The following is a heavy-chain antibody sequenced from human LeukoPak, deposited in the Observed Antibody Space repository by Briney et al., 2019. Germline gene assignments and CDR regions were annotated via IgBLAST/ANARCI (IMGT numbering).Heavy chain of an antibody. CDR1: TFTFSSYA. D-gene: IGHD4-17*01. CDR3: ARGAYGDYDS. Sequence: GGPLRLACAASTFTFSSYAMRWVRQAAGRGRGWVSAISAGADSTYYADSVQGRFTISRDNSKNTLFLQMSGLRAEDTAVYFCARGAYGDYDSWGQGTLVTVSS. V-gene: IGHV3-23*01. J-gene: IGHJ5*01. CDR2: ISAGADST.